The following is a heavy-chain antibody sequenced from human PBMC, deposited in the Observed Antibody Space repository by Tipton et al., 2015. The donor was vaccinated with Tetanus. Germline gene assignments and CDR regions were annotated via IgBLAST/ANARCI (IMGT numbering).Heavy chain of an antibody. V-gene: IGHV4-59*07. D-gene: IGHD2-21*01. J-gene: IGHJ4*02. Sequence: TLSLTCTVSGGSISSYYWSWVRQPPGKGLEWIGYIDYSGSTNYNPSLKSRVTISIDTSKKQFSLNLSSVTAADTAVYFCARCPCGGASGTLYYWGQGILVTVSS. CDR2: IDYSGST. CDR1: GGSISSYY. CDR3: ARCPCGGASGTLYY.